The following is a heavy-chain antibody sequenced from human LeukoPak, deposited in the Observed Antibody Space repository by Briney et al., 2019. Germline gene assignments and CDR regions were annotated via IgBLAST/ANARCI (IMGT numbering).Heavy chain of an antibody. CDR2: LYYSGRT. J-gene: IGHJ6*03. D-gene: IGHD1-1*01. Sequence: SETLSLTCTVSGDSISSYFWCWIRQPPGKGLEWIGCLYYSGRTNYSPSLTSRVTLSADTSKNQFSLKLSSVTAADTAVYYCARESAERGIAVYYYYMDVWGKGTTVTVSS. CDR1: GDSISSYF. CDR3: ARESAERGIAVYYYYMDV. V-gene: IGHV4-59*12.